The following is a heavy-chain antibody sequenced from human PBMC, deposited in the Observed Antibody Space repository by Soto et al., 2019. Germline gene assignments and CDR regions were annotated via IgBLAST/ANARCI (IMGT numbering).Heavy chain of an antibody. CDR2: IYYSGST. CDR3: ARDRHCITFFFLNITDAYYFHH. V-gene: IGHV4-61*01. D-gene: IGHD3-3*01. Sequence: PTETLSQTRTVSGGSVSSGSYYWSWIRQPPGKGLEWIGYIYYSGSTNYNPSLKSRVTISVDTSKNQISLKLSSVTAADTAVYYCARDRHCITFFFLNITDAYYFHH. CDR1: GGSVSSGSYY. J-gene: IGHJ4*01.